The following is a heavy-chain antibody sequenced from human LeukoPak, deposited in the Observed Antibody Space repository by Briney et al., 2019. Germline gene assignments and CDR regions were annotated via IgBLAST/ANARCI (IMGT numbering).Heavy chain of an antibody. Sequence: RTAETLSLTCAVYGGSFSGYYWSWLRQPPGKGLEWIGEMNQRGSMNYNPSLKSRVTISVDRSKNQFSLKLSSVTAADTAVYYCARELELRYWGQGTLGTVSS. V-gene: IGHV4-34*01. D-gene: IGHD1-7*01. CDR3: ARELELRY. CDR2: MNQRGSM. J-gene: IGHJ4*02. CDR1: GGSFSGYY.